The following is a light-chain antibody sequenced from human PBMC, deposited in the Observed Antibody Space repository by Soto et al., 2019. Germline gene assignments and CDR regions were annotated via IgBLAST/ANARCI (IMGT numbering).Light chain of an antibody. CDR2: DLT. J-gene: IGLJ3*02. V-gene: IGLV2-14*03. CDR3: TSRTTRNTLV. Sequence: SALTQPASVSWAPGQSINMSCTGTSSAVGDYHPLPCYQHPPGTAPILIIYDLTPRPSWVSSPFYGSRSRNTASLTISALHAEHEADYYCTSRTTRNTLVFRGGTKGTVL. CDR1: SSAVGDYHP.